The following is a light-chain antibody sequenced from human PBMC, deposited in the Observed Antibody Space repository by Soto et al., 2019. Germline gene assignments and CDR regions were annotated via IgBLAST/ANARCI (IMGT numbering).Light chain of an antibody. CDR2: ETS. V-gene: IGLV2-23*01. J-gene: IGLJ1*01. Sequence: QSALTQPASVSGSPGQSVTISCTGTSSDFGRYKFVSWYQHHPGKVPKVIIYETSKRPSGVSDRFSGSKSGNTASLTISGLPAEDEADYYCFSFTSTNTHVFGSGTKVTV. CDR3: FSFTSTNTHV. CDR1: SSDFGRYKF.